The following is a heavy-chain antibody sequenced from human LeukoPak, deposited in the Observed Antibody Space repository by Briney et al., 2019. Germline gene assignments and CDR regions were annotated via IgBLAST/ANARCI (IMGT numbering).Heavy chain of an antibody. J-gene: IGHJ4*02. CDR2: LYTDGRT. CDR1: GFTVSSNY. CDR3: ATESGADPYYFDY. V-gene: IGHV3-53*04. D-gene: IGHD3-10*01. Sequence: GGSLRLSCAVSGFTVSSNYISWVRQAPGRGLEWLSVLYTDGRTYYADSVKGRFTISRHNSKNTVYLQMNGLRPEDTAVYYCATESGADPYYFDYWGQGTLVTVSS.